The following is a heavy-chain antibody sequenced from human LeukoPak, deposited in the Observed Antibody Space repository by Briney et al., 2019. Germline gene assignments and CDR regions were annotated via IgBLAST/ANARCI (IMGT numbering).Heavy chain of an antibody. Sequence: GASVKVSCKASGYTFTSYGISWVRQAPGQGLEWMGWISAYNGNTNYAQKLQGRVTMTTDTSTSTAYMELRSLRSDDTAVYYCARGEMVRGVIITLYPDYWGQGTLVTVSS. CDR2: ISAYNGNT. CDR1: GYTFTSYG. D-gene: IGHD3-10*01. CDR3: ARGEMVRGVIITLYPDY. J-gene: IGHJ4*02. V-gene: IGHV1-18*01.